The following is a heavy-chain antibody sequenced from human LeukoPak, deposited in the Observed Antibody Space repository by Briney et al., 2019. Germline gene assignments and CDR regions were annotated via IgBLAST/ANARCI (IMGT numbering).Heavy chain of an antibody. J-gene: IGHJ4*02. D-gene: IGHD4-17*01. CDR1: GGSISSYY. CDR3: ARSYGDYSADY. Sequence: AETLSLTCTVSGGSISSYYCTWIRQPPGKGLEWIGYIYNSGSTNYNPSLKSRVTISVDTSKNQFSLKLSSVTAAGTAVYYCARSYGDYSADYWGQGTLVTVSS. CDR2: IYNSGST. V-gene: IGHV4-59*01.